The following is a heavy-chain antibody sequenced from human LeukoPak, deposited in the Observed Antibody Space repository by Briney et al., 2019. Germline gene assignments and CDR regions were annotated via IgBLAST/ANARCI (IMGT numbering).Heavy chain of an antibody. Sequence: GGSLRLSCAASGFTFSSYAMSWVRQAPGKGLEWVSAISGSGGSTYYADSVKGRFTISRDNSKNTLYLQMNGLRAEDTAVYYCAKVGDYYYGMDVWGQGTTVTVSS. CDR2: ISGSGGST. CDR1: GFTFSSYA. J-gene: IGHJ6*02. CDR3: AKVGDYYYGMDV. D-gene: IGHD2-15*01. V-gene: IGHV3-23*01.